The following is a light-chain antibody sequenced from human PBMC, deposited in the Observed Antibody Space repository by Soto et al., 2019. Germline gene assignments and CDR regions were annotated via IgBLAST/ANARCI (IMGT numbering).Light chain of an antibody. CDR2: DTS. CDR1: QFVSSR. V-gene: IGKV3-15*01. Sequence: DIVVTQSPATLSASPGERVTLSCRASQFVSSRLAWYQRRPGQVPRLLIYDTSTRAPGISARFSGSGSGTEFTLTISSLQPEDFATYYCQQSYSTPYTFGQGTKLEIK. J-gene: IGKJ2*01. CDR3: QQSYSTPYT.